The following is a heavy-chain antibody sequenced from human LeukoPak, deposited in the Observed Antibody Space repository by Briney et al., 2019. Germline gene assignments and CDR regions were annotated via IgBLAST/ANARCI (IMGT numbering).Heavy chain of an antibody. Sequence: GASLRISCKGSGYTFTNYWIGWVRQMPGKGLEWMGRIDPSDSYTNYSPSFRGHVTISADKSISTAYLQWSTLQASDTAIYYCARRGMGYSGYDGYWYFDLWGRGTLVTVSS. D-gene: IGHD5-12*01. J-gene: IGHJ2*01. CDR1: GYTFTNYW. CDR3: ARRGMGYSGYDGYWYFDL. CDR2: IDPSDSYT. V-gene: IGHV5-10-1*01.